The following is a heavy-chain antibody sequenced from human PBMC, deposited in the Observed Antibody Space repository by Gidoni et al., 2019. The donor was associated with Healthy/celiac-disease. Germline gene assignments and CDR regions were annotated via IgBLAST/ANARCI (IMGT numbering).Heavy chain of an antibody. V-gene: IGHV2-5*02. CDR1: GFSLSTSGVG. CDR3: AHIAPTGYATYYYYYGMDV. CDR2: IYWDDDK. Sequence: QITLKESGPTLVKPTQTLTLTCTFPGFSLSTSGVGLGWIRQPPGKALEWLALIYWDDDKRYSPSLKSRLTITKDTSKNQVVLTMTNMDPVDTATDYCAHIAPTGYATYYYYYGMDVWGQGTTVTVSS. D-gene: IGHD2-8*01. J-gene: IGHJ6*02.